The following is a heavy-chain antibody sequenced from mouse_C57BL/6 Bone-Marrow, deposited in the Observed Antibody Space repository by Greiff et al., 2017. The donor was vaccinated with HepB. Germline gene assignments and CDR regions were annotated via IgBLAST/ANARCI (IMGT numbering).Heavy chain of an antibody. V-gene: IGHV1-55*01. CDR1: GYTFTSYW. CDR3: ARETTVVAPC. J-gene: IGHJ2*01. Sequence: QVQLQQPGAELVKPGASVKMSCKASGYTFTSYWITWVKQRPGQGLEWIGDIYPGSGSTSYNEKFKSKATLTVDTSSSTAYMQLSSLTSEDSAVYYCARETTVVAPCWGQGTTLTVSS. D-gene: IGHD1-1*01. CDR2: IYPGSGST.